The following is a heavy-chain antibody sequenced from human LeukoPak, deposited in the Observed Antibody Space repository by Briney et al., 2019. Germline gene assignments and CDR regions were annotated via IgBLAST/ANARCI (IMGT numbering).Heavy chain of an antibody. D-gene: IGHD3-16*01. CDR3: ARDHYGGDAFDI. Sequence: SETLSLTCTVSGGSISSSSYYWGWIRQPPGKGLEWIGSIYYSGSTYYNPSLKSRVTISVDTSKNQFSLKLSSVTAADTAVYYCARDHYGGDAFDIWGQGTMVTVSS. CDR2: IYYSGST. V-gene: IGHV4-39*07. J-gene: IGHJ3*02. CDR1: GGSISSSSYY.